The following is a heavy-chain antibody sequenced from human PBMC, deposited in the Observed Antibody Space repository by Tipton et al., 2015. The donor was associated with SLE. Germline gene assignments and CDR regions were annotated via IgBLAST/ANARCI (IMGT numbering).Heavy chain of an antibody. J-gene: IGHJ2*01. D-gene: IGHD3-3*01. V-gene: IGHV4-39*07. CDR3: ARVGEPNHYDFWSGYHYWYVDL. CDR2: IYYSGST. CDR1: GGSISSSSYY. Sequence: TLSLTCTVSGGSISSSSYYWGWIRQPPGKGLEWIGSIYYSGSTYYNPSLKSRVTISVDTSKNQFSLKLSSVTAADTAVYYCARVGEPNHYDFWSGYHYWYVDLWGRGTLFTVSS.